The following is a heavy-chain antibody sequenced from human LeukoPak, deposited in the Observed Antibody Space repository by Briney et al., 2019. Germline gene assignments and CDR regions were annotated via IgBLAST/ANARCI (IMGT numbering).Heavy chain of an antibody. CDR1: GFTFSSYS. CDR2: ISSSSSYI. V-gene: IGHV3-21*01. D-gene: IGHD2-2*02. CDR3: ARLVVVPAAIAYYYGMDV. J-gene: IGHJ6*02. Sequence: GGSLRLSCAASGFTFSSYSMNWVRQAPGKGLEWVSSISSSSSYIYYADSVKGRFTISRDNAKNSLYLQMNSLRAEDTAVYYCARLVVVPAAIAYYYGMDVWGQGTTVTVSS.